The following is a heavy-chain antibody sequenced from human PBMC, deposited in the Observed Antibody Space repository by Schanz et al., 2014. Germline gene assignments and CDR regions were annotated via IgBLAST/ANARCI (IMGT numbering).Heavy chain of an antibody. CDR3: ARGGVVVVTAALNWFDP. J-gene: IGHJ5*02. D-gene: IGHD2-15*01. CDR2: INTNTGNP. CDR1: GYSFSTYA. Sequence: QVHLVQSESELKNPGASVKVSCKTSGYSFSTYAMNWVRQAPGQGLEWVGWINTNTGNPTYAQGFTGRFVFSLDTSVSTAYLQISSLKAEDTAVYYCARGGVVVVTAALNWFDPWGQGTLVTVSS. V-gene: IGHV7-4-1*02.